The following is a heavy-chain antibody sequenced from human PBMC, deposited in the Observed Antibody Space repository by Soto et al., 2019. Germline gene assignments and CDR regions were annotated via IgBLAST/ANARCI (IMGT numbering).Heavy chain of an antibody. D-gene: IGHD2-2*01. CDR1: GYTFTSYA. Sequence: GASVKVSCKASGYTFTSYAMHWVRQAPGQRLEWMGWINAGNGNTKYSQKFQGRVTITRDTSASTAYMELSSLRSEDTAVYYCARGLSGCSSTSCYYYYGMDVWGQGTTVTVSS. J-gene: IGHJ6*02. CDR3: ARGLSGCSSTSCYYYYGMDV. V-gene: IGHV1-3*01. CDR2: INAGNGNT.